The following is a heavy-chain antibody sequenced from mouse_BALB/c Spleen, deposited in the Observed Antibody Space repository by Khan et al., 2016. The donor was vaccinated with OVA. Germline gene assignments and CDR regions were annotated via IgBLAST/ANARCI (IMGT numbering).Heavy chain of an antibody. CDR2: INTYTGEP. CDR1: GYTFTNYG. J-gene: IGHJ1*01. CDR3: ARGASYWYFDV. Sequence: QIQLVQSGPELKKPGETVKISCKASGYTFTNYGMNWVKQAPGKGLKWMGWINTYTGEPTSTDDFKGRFAFSLETSASTAYVQINNLKNEDMATYFCARGASYWYFDVWGAGTTVTVSS. V-gene: IGHV9-1*02.